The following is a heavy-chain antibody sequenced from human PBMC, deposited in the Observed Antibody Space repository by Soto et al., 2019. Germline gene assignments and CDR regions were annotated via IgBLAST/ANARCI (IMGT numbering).Heavy chain of an antibody. CDR3: ARSGLLDGIQDAFDI. V-gene: IGHV5-51*01. D-gene: IGHD2-21*02. CDR1: GYSFTSYW. CDR2: IYPGDSDT. Sequence: LGESLKISCKGSGYSFTSYWIGWVRQMPGKGLEWMGIIYPGDSDTRYSPSFQGQVTISADKSISTAYLQWSSLKASDTAMYYCARSGLLDGIQDAFDIWGQGTMVTVSS. J-gene: IGHJ3*02.